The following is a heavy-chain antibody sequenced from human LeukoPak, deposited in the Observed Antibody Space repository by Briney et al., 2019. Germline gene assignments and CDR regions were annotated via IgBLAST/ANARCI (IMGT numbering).Heavy chain of an antibody. Sequence: PGGSLRLSCAASGFSFSSYGMHWVRQAPGRGLEWVAVIWYDGSNENYADSVKGRFTISRDNSKNTLYLQMNSLRAEDTAVYYCASDMTTADWGQGTLVTVSS. CDR1: GFSFSSYG. CDR3: ASDMTTAD. D-gene: IGHD4-17*01. J-gene: IGHJ4*02. CDR2: IWYDGSNE. V-gene: IGHV3-33*01.